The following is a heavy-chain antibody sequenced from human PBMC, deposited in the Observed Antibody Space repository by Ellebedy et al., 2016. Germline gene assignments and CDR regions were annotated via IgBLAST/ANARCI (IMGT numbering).Heavy chain of an antibody. Sequence: GGSLRLXCAASGFIFSNYWMTWVRQAPGKGLEWVANIKYDTSEIHYLDSVRGRFRISRDNARKSVYLQMNSLRAEDTAVYYCVREATVKAYNFDYWGQGALVTVSS. CDR3: VREATVKAYNFDY. CDR1: GFIFSNYW. D-gene: IGHD4-17*01. J-gene: IGHJ4*02. V-gene: IGHV3-7*01. CDR2: IKYDTSEI.